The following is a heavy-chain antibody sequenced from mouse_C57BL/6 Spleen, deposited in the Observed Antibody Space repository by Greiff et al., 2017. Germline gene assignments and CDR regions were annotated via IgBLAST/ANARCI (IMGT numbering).Heavy chain of an antibody. V-gene: IGHV1-80*01. D-gene: IGHD1-1*01. Sequence: QVQLKESGAELVKPGASVKISCKASGYAFSSYWMNWVKQRPGKGLEWIGQIYPGDGDTNYNGKFKGKATLTADKSSSTAYMQLSSLTSEDSAVYFCARVVYWYFDVWGTGTAVTVSS. CDR3: ARVVYWYFDV. J-gene: IGHJ1*03. CDR1: GYAFSSYW. CDR2: IYPGDGDT.